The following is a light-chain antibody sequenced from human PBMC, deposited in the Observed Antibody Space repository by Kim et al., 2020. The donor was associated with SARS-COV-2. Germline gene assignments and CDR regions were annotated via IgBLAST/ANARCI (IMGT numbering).Light chain of an antibody. CDR2: RAF. CDR3: QQYDTYPWT. Sequence: ASAGDRVTITCRASQNINTWWAWYQQKPGKAPKLLIYRAFILESGVPSRFSGSGSGTDFTLTISGLLPDDFAIYYCQQYDTYPWTFGQGTKVDIK. CDR1: QNINTW. V-gene: IGKV1-5*03. J-gene: IGKJ1*01.